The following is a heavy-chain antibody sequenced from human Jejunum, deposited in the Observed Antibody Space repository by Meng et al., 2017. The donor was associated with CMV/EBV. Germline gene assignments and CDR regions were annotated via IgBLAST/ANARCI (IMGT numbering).Heavy chain of an antibody. CDR1: CY. Sequence: CYWGGIRHLPGKGLGWIGKLYSAGPTYYNPSRKSRDAISVDRSRELFSLKLDSVTAADTAVYYCARGVHGRYCPTSTCYPVDYWGQGTLVTVSS. CDR2: LYSAGPT. D-gene: IGHD2-2*01. J-gene: IGHJ4*02. V-gene: IGHV4-39*07. CDR3: ARGVHGRYCPTSTCYPVDY.